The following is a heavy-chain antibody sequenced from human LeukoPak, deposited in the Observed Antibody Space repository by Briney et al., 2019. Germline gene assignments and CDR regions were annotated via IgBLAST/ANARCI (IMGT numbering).Heavy chain of an antibody. CDR1: GFTFSSYA. Sequence: GGSLRLSCAASGFTFSSYAMSWVRQAPGKGLEWVSAISGSGGSTYYADSVKGRFTISRENSKNTLYLQMNSLRAEDTAVYYCAKEMYSSGWTGGEYWGQGTLVTVSS. V-gene: IGHV3-23*01. CDR3: AKEMYSSGWTGGEY. CDR2: ISGSGGST. J-gene: IGHJ4*02. D-gene: IGHD6-19*01.